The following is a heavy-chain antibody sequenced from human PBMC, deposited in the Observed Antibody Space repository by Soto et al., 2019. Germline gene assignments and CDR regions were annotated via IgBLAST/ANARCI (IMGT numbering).Heavy chain of an antibody. D-gene: IGHD3-16*01. CDR2: IKQDGSQK. Sequence: GESLKISCAASGFTFSSYWMSWVRQAPGKGLEGVANIKQDGSQKYYVDSVKGRFTISRDNAKNSMYLQMNSLRAEDTAVYYCARGKWDMISFDYWGQGTLVTVSS. CDR3: ARGKWDMISFDY. V-gene: IGHV3-7*01. J-gene: IGHJ4*02. CDR1: GFTFSSYW.